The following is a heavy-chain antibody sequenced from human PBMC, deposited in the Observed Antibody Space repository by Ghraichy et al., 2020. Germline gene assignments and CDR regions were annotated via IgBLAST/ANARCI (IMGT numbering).Heavy chain of an antibody. CDR3: ARGYCGTTGCRDYYYYGMDV. CDR1: GGTFSSYA. Sequence: SVKVSCKASGGTFSSYAITWVRQAPGQGLEWMGRIIPMLSIANYAQKFQDRVTITADKSTSTAYMELSSLRSEDTAVYFCARGYCGTTGCRDYYYYGMDVWGQGTTVTVSS. J-gene: IGHJ6*02. D-gene: IGHD2-2*01. V-gene: IGHV1-69*04. CDR2: IIPMLSIA.